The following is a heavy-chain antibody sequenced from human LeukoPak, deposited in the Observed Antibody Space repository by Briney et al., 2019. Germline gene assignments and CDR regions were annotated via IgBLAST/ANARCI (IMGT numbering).Heavy chain of an antibody. V-gene: IGHV4-59*01. CDR1: GXSISSYY. CDR3: ARGPLLWLPDY. Sequence: SETLSLTCTVSGXSISSYYWSWIRQPPGKGPEWIGYIYYSGSTNYNPSLKSRVIISVDTSKNQFSLKLSSVTAADTAVYYCARGPLLWLPDYWGQGTLVTVSS. J-gene: IGHJ4*02. CDR2: IYYSGST. D-gene: IGHD3-10*01.